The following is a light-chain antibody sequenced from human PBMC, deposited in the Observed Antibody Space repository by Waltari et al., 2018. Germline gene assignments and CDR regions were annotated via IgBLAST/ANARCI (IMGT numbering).Light chain of an antibody. CDR1: QSISRH. CDR3: QQYNNWPPLT. CDR2: DAS. J-gene: IGKJ4*01. V-gene: IGKV3D-15*01. Sequence: VMTQSPATLFVSPGEGATLSCRASQSISRHVAWYHQKSGQAPRLLIFDASARDTGIPARFSGSGSGTEFTLTISSLQSEDVGVYYCQQYNNWPPLTFGGGTKVEIK.